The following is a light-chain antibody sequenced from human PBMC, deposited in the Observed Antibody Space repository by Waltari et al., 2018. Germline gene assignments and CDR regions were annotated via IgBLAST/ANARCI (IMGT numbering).Light chain of an antibody. CDR2: RSN. CDR3: AAWDDSLSGVV. J-gene: IGLJ2*01. Sequence: QSVLTQPPSASGTPGQRVTISCFGSSSNIGSNYVYWYQQLPGTAPKLLIYRSNQRPSGVPDRFAGSKSGTSASLAISGIRSEDEADYHCAAWDDSLSGVVFGGGTKLTVL. CDR1: SSNIGSNY. V-gene: IGLV1-47*01.